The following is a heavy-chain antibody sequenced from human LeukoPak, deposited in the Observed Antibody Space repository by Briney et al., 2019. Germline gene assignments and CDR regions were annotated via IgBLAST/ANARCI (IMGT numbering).Heavy chain of an antibody. Sequence: PSETLSLTCTVSGGSISSYYWSWIRQPPGKGLEWIGRIYTSGSTNYNPSLKSRVTISVDTSKNQFSLKLSSVTAADTAVYYCARVGLGYCSSTSCFDAFDIWGQGTMVTVSS. J-gene: IGHJ3*02. CDR3: ARVGLGYCSSTSCFDAFDI. V-gene: IGHV4-4*08. CDR1: GGSISSYY. CDR2: IYTSGST. D-gene: IGHD2-2*01.